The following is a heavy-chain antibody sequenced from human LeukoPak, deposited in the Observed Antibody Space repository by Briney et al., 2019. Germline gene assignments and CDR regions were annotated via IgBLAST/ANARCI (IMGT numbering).Heavy chain of an antibody. Sequence: ASVKVSCKASGGTFISYAISWVRQAPGQGLEWMGGIIPIFGTANYAQKFQGRVTITADESTSTAYMELSSLRSEDTAVYYCARDAQVRNYGDLNYWGQGTLVTVSS. V-gene: IGHV1-69*13. CDR2: IIPIFGTA. D-gene: IGHD4-17*01. CDR1: GGTFISYA. J-gene: IGHJ4*02. CDR3: ARDAQVRNYGDLNY.